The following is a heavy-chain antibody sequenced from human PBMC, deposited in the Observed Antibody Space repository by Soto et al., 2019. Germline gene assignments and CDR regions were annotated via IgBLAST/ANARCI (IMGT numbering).Heavy chain of an antibody. CDR2: VYYDGST. CDR1: GDSISYYY. D-gene: IGHD3-10*01. CDR3: VSYDRQSGRYSLDY. V-gene: IGHV4-59*01. J-gene: IGHJ4*02. Sequence: SETLSLTCTVSGDSISYYYWSWIRQPPGKGLEWIGYVYYDGSTKYNPSLESRVTMSIDTSKNQFSLKLSSVIAADTAVYYCVSYDRQSGRYSLDYWGQGTLVTVSS.